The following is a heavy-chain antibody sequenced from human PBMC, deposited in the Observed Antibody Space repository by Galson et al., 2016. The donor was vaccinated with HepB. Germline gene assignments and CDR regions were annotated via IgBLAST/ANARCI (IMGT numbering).Heavy chain of an antibody. Sequence: SVKVSCKASGYTFTAYYVHWVRQAPGQGLEWMGWIHPNNGGTNYAQEFQGRVTMTRDTSISTVYMELSRLRSDDTAVYYCARVPYYYDSSGYYYPYFDHWGQGTLVTVSS. CDR3: ARVPYYYDSSGYYYPYFDH. CDR2: IHPNNGGT. CDR1: GYTFTAYY. J-gene: IGHJ4*02. V-gene: IGHV1-2*02. D-gene: IGHD3-22*01.